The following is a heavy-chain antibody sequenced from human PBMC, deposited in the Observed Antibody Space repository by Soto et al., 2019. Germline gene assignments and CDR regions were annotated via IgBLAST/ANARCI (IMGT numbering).Heavy chain of an antibody. CDR1: GGSSSSGGYY. D-gene: IGHD3-3*01. Sequence: PSETLSLTGTVSGGSSSSGGYYWSWILQHPGKGLEWIGYIYYSGSTYYNPSLKSRVTISVDTSKNQFSLKLSSVTAADTAVYYCARGVINDFWSGYSTHNWFDPWGQGTLVTVSS. V-gene: IGHV4-31*03. CDR3: ARGVINDFWSGYSTHNWFDP. CDR2: IYYSGST. J-gene: IGHJ5*02.